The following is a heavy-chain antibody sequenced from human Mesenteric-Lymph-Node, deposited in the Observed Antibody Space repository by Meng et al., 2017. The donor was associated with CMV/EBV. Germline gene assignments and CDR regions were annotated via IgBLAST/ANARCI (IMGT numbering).Heavy chain of an antibody. V-gene: IGHV4-39*01. CDR1: GGSISSSSYY. D-gene: IGHD4-17*01. CDR2: IYYSGST. CDR3: ARGTTVITLDY. Sequence: SETLSLTCTVSGGSISSSSYYWGWIRQPPGKGLEWIGSIYYSGSTYYNPSLKSRVTISVDTSKNQFSLKVISVTAADTAVYYCARGTTVITLDYWGQGTLVTVSS. J-gene: IGHJ4*02.